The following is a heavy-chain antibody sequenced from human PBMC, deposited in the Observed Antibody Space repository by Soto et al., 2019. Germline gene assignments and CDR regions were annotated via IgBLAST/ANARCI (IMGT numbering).Heavy chain of an antibody. D-gene: IGHD5-12*01. CDR2: ISRSHSAI. Sequence: GGSLRLSCSASGFSLSNYGMFWVRQAPGKGLEWISYISRSHSAIYYADSVKGRFTMSRDNAKNSLFLQMNSLRDEDRAVYYCATEGPNGYIPYYLETWGQGVQVTVSS. CDR3: ATEGPNGYIPYYLET. V-gene: IGHV3-48*02. J-gene: IGHJ4*02. CDR1: GFSLSNYG.